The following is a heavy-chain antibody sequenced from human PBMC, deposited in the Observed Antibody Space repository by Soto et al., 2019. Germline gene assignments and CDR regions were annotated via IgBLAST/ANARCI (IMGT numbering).Heavy chain of an antibody. CDR1: GGSFSGYY. CDR2: INHSGRT. CDR3: ARGVVAAVYYDYYYGMDV. V-gene: IGHV4-34*01. D-gene: IGHD2-15*01. J-gene: IGHJ6*02. Sequence: QVQLQQWGAGLLKPSETLSLTCAVYGGSFSGYYWSWIRQPPGKGLEWIGEINHSGRTNYNPSLKSRVTISVDTSKNQSPLKLSSVTAADTAVYYCARGVVAAVYYDYYYGMDVWGQGTTVTVSS.